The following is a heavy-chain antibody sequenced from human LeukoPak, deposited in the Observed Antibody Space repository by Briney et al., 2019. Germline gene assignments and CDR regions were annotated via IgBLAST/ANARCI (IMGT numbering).Heavy chain of an antibody. CDR2: MNPNSGKT. CDR1: GDTLTSFD. D-gene: IGHD4-23*01. CDR3: AGDYGGNSGWFDP. Sequence: ASVKVSCKASGDTLTSFDINWVRHATGQGLEWMGWMNPNSGKTGYAQKFQGRVTLTRNTSIGTAYMELSSLRSEDTAVYYCAGDYGGNSGWFDPWGQGTPVTVSS. V-gene: IGHV1-8*01. J-gene: IGHJ5*02.